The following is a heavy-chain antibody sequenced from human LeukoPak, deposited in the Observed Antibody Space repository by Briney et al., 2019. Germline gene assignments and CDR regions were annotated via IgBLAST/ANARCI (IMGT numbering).Heavy chain of an antibody. J-gene: IGHJ4*02. D-gene: IGHD3-22*01. Sequence: SETLSLTCTVSGGSISSYYWSWIRQPAGKGLEWIGRIYTSGSTNYNPSLKSRVTMSVDTSKNQLSLKLSSVTAADTAVYYCARVNYYDSSGLNFDYWGQGTLVTVSS. CDR3: ARVNYYDSSGLNFDY. CDR1: GGSISSYY. CDR2: IYTSGST. V-gene: IGHV4-4*07.